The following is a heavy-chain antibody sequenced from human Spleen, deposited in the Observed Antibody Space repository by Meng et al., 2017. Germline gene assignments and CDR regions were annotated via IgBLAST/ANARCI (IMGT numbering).Heavy chain of an antibody. CDR2: ISGSGGST. J-gene: IGHJ4*02. Sequence: SCKASGYAFTGYYMHWVRQAPGQGLEWVSAISGSGGSTYYADSVKGRFTISRDNSKNTLYLQMNSLRAEDTAVYYCANFPPILVRGVIITWATDYWGQGTLVTVSS. CDR3: ANFPPILVRGVIITWATDY. D-gene: IGHD3-10*01. V-gene: IGHV3-23*01. CDR1: GYAFTGYY.